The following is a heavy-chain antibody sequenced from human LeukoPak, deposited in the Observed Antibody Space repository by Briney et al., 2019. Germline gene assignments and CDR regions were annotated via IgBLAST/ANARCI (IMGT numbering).Heavy chain of an antibody. CDR1: GFTFDDYA. V-gene: IGHV3-9*03. Sequence: GGSLRLSCAASGFTFDDYAMHWVRQAPGKGLEWVSGISWNSGSIGYADSVKGRFTISRDNAKNSLYLQLNSLRAEDMALYYCAKDYPRKEQLVRGPFDYWGQGTLVTVSS. J-gene: IGHJ4*02. CDR3: AKDYPRKEQLVRGPFDY. D-gene: IGHD6-6*01. CDR2: ISWNSGSI.